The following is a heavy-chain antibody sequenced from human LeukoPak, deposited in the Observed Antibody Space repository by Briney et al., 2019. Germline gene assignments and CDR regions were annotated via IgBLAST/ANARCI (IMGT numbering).Heavy chain of an antibody. CDR3: ARDSGSSYYFDY. V-gene: IGHV3-23*01. D-gene: IGHD1-26*01. CDR2: ISGSGGST. J-gene: IGHJ4*02. Sequence: GGSLRLSCAASGFTFSSYAMSWVRQAPGKGLEWVSAISGSGGSTYYADSVKGRFTISRDNSKNTLYLQMNSLRAEDTAVYYCARDSGSSYYFDYWGQGTLVTVSS. CDR1: GFTFSSYA.